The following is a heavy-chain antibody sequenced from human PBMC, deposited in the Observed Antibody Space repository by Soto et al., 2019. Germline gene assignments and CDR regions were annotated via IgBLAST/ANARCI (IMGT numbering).Heavy chain of an antibody. CDR3: AREGGHNYGLGRGHPFDH. CDR2: IIPMFRSA. Sequence: QVQLVQSGAEVKKSGSSVKVSCKASGGTFNRNTISWVRQAPGQGLEWMGGIIPMFRSANYAQKFQGRVTITADESTNTAYMEMSSLRSDDTAVYDCAREGGHNYGLGRGHPFDHWDQGPLVTVTS. D-gene: IGHD4-17*01. V-gene: IGHV1-69*01. CDR1: GGTFNRNT. J-gene: IGHJ5*02.